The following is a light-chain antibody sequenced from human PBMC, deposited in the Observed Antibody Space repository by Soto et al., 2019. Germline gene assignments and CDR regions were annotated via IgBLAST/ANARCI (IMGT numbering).Light chain of an antibody. CDR1: SSDIGSYNH. CDR2: AVS. V-gene: IGLV2-14*03. J-gene: IGLJ1*01. CDR3: ISYTDRPSYI. Sequence: QSALTQPASVSGSPGQSITISCSGTSSDIGSYNHVAWYQQFQGKSPKLMIYAVSDRPSGVSDRFSGSKSGITASLTISGLQTEDEADYYCISYTDRPSYILGTGTKVTV.